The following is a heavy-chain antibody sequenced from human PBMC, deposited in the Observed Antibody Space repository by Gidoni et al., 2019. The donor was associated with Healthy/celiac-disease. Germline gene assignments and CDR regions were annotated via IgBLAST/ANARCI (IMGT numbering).Heavy chain of an antibody. D-gene: IGHD3-9*01. J-gene: IGHJ6*02. V-gene: IGHV3-21*01. CDR1: GFTFSSYS. Sequence: EVQLVESGGGLVKPGGSLRLSCAASGFTFSSYSMNWVRQAPGKGLEWVSSISSSSSYIYYADSVKGRFTISRDNAKNSLYLQMNSLRAEDTAVYYCARALLRYFDSYGMDVWGQGTTVTVSS. CDR2: ISSSSSYI. CDR3: ARALLRYFDSYGMDV.